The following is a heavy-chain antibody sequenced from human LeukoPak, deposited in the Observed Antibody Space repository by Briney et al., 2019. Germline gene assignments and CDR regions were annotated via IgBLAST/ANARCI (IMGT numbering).Heavy chain of an antibody. CDR2: IYHKGIT. CDR1: GGSISSGDYY. D-gene: IGHD6-13*01. V-gene: IGHV4-39*06. Sequence: SQTLSLTCTVSGGSISSGDYYWRWIRQHPGKGLERIGSIYHKGITYYNPSLKSRDTISVDTSKNQFALKLRSVSGAGRAVFYCARLPPSRPSIAYISHSCSWADAFDIWGQGTMVTVSS. J-gene: IGHJ3*02. CDR3: ARLPPSRPSIAYISHSCSWADAFDI.